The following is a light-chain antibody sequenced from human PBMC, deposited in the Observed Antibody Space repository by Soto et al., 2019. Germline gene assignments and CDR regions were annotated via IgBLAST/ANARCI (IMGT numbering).Light chain of an antibody. CDR3: QQYGSSPLIS. CDR1: QSVTNNY. CDR2: AAS. J-gene: IGKJ5*01. V-gene: IGKV3-20*01. Sequence: EIVLTQSPGTLSLSPGERATLSCRASQSVTNNYLAWYQQKPGQAPRLLIYAASTRATGIPARFSGSGSGRDFTLTISGLEPEDFAVYYCQQYGSSPLISFGQGTRLEIK.